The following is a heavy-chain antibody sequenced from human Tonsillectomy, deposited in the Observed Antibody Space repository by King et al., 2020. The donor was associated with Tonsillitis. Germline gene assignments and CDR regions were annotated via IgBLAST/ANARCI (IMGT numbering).Heavy chain of an antibody. Sequence: LQLQESGPGLVKPSETLSLTCTVSGGSISSSSYYWGWIRQPPGKGPEWIVNIYHTGNTYYNPSLKSRVSMSVDTSNNQFSLKLNSVTAADTAVYYCVRHIAYDFGSGSPAADYWGQGTLVTVSS. CDR2: IYHTGNT. CDR1: GGSISSSSYY. D-gene: IGHD3-10*01. V-gene: IGHV4-39*01. J-gene: IGHJ4*02. CDR3: VRHIAYDFGSGSPAADY.